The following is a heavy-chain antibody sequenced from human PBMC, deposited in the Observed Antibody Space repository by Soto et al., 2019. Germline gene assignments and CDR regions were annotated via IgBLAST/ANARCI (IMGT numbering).Heavy chain of an antibody. CDR2: ISGSGGST. J-gene: IGHJ4*02. V-gene: IGHV3-23*01. CDR1: GFTFSSYA. D-gene: IGHD6-6*01. Sequence: GGSLRLSCAASGFTFSSYAMSWVRQAPGKGLEWVSAISGSGGSTYYADSVKGRFTISRDNSKNTLYLQMNSLRAEDTAVSYCAKDGGMSSIAARLYFDYWGKGPLVTVSP. CDR3: AKDGGMSSIAARLYFDY.